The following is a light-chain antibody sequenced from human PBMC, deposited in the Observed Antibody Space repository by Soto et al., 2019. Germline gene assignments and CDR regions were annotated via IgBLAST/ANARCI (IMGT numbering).Light chain of an antibody. CDR1: QSLTGR. CDR2: DVS. J-gene: IGKJ2*01. Sequence: DIPMTQSTSTLSASIGDRVTLTCRASQSLTGRLAWYQQKPGRPPKLLIYDVSILESEVPLRFSGSESGTDFTLTISSLRPHDFASFYCQQYKVYPYTFGQGTRLDI. CDR3: QQYKVYPYT. V-gene: IGKV1-5*01.